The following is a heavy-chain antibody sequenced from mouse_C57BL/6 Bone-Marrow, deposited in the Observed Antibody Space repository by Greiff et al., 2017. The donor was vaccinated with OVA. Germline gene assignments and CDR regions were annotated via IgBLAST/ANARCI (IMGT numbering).Heavy chain of an antibody. CDR1: GFSFNTYA. CDR3: VSYYYGSSLWFAY. D-gene: IGHD1-1*01. V-gene: IGHV10-1*01. CDR2: IRSKSNNYAT. J-gene: IGHJ3*01. Sequence: EVQLQESGGGLVQPKGSLKLSCAASGFSFNTYAMNWVRQAPGKGLEWVARIRSKSNNYATYYADSVKDRFTISRDDSESMLYLQMNNLKTEDTAMYYCVSYYYGSSLWFAYWGQGTLVTVSA.